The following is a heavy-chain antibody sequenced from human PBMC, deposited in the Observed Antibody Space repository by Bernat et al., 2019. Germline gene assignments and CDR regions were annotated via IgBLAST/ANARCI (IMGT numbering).Heavy chain of an antibody. D-gene: IGHD6-19*01. CDR3: ATGAEGAGGYGFDY. Sequence: QVQLVQSGAEVKKPGASVKVSCKVSGYTLTELSMHWVRQAPGKGLEWMGGFDPEDGETIYAQKFQGRVDMAEDTSTDTAYMELSSQRSEDTAVYYCATGAEGAGGYGFDYWGQGTLVTVSS. J-gene: IGHJ4*02. V-gene: IGHV1-24*01. CDR1: GYTLTELS. CDR2: FDPEDGET.